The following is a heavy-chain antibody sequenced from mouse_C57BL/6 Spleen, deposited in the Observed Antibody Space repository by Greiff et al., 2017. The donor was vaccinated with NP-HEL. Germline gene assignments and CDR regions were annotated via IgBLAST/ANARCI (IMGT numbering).Heavy chain of an antibody. CDR2: ISYDGSN. CDR3: ASGNYGRAMDY. CDR1: GYSITSGYY. D-gene: IGHD1-1*01. Sequence: EVQLQESGPGLVKPSQSLSLTCSVTGYSITSGYYWNWIRQFPGNKLEWMGYISYDGSNNYNPSLKNRISITRDTSKNQFFLKLNSVTTEDTATYYCASGNYGRAMDYWGQGTSVTVSS. J-gene: IGHJ4*01. V-gene: IGHV3-6*01.